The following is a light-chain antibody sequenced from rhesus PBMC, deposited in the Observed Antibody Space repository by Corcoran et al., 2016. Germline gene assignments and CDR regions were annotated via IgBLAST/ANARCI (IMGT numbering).Light chain of an antibody. CDR3: QQYNDLLWT. CDR2: SAY. V-gene: IGKV3-40*03. Sequence: EIVMTQSPATLSLSPGETATLSCRASQNVGSYLAWYQQKPGQAPKLLVHSAYFRATGIPDRFSGSGSRTEFTLTINSLEPEDVGVYHCQQYNDLLWTFGQGTKVEIK. CDR1: QNVGSY. J-gene: IGKJ1*01.